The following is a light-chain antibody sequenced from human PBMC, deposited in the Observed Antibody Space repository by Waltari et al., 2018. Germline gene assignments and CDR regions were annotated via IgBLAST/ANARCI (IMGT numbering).Light chain of an antibody. J-gene: IGKJ1*01. CDR2: AAS. CDR3: QQSYSTPWT. Sequence: DIQMTQSPSSLSASVGDRVTITCRASQSISSYLNWYQQKPGKAPKVLISAASSLQSGVPSRFSGSGSWTDFTLTISSLQPEDFATYYCQQSYSTPWTFGQGTKVEIK. V-gene: IGKV1-39*01. CDR1: QSISSY.